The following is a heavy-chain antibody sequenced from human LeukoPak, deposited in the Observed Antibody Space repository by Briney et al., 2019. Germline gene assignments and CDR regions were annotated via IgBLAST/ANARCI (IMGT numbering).Heavy chain of an antibody. J-gene: IGHJ4*02. CDR1: GFTFSRYA. CDR3: AKEPGYYFDY. CDR2: ISYDGSNK. V-gene: IGHV3-30-3*01. Sequence: PGRSLRLSCAASGFTFSRYAMHWVRQAPGKGLEWVAVISYDGSNKYYADSVKGRFTISRDNSKNTLYLQMNSLRAEDTAVYFCAKEPGYYFDYWGQGTLVTVSS.